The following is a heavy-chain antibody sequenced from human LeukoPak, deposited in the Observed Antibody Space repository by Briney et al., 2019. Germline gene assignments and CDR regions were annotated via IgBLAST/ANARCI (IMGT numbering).Heavy chain of an antibody. D-gene: IGHD6-6*01. CDR1: GGTFSSYA. CDR2: IIPIFGTA. V-gene: IGHV1-69*06. J-gene: IGHJ6*03. CDR3: ARETPASGSSSPPTHAEPYYYYYMDV. Sequence: SVKVSCKASGGTFSSYAISWVRQAPGQGLEWMGGIIPIFGTANYAQKFQGRVTITADKSTSTAYMELSSLRSEDTAVYYCARETPASGSSSPPTHAEPYYYYYMDVWGKGTTVTASS.